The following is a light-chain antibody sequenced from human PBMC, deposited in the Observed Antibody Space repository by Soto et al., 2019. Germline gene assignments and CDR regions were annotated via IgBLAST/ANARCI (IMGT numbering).Light chain of an antibody. CDR1: QSVSPY. CDR2: DVS. CDR3: QHRVNWPT. Sequence: EIVLTQSPATLSLSPGERATLSCRASQSVSPYLGWYQQKSGQAPRLLISDVSRRATGIPARFSGSGSGTDFTLTISSLEPEDFAVYYCQHRVNWPTFGGGTKVEIK. J-gene: IGKJ4*01. V-gene: IGKV3-11*01.